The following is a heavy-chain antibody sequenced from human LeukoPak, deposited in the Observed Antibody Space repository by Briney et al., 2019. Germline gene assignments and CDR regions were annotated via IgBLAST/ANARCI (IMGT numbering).Heavy chain of an antibody. J-gene: IGHJ4*02. CDR3: AREDWNYGQFDY. D-gene: IGHD1-7*01. CDR2: INPNSGGT. V-gene: IGHV1-2*02. CDR1: GYTFTGYY. Sequence: GASVKVSCKASGYTFTGYYMHWVRQAPGQGLEWMGWINPNSGGTNYAQKFQGRVTMTRDTSISTAYMELSRLISDDTAVYYCAREDWNYGQFDYWGQGTLVTVSS.